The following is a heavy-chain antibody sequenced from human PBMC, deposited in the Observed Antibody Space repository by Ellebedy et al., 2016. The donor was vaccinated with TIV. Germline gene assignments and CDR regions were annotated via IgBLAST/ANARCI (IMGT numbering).Heavy chain of an antibody. CDR3: ARLPCGSTSCGGKAFDI. Sequence: ASVKVSXXASGYTFTDYGIAWVRQAPGRGLEWLGWFSAFNRNTNFAQKYQGRVSMTTDTSTSTAYMELRSLRSDDTAVYYCARLPCGSTSCGGKAFDIWGQGTMVTVSS. CDR1: GYTFTDYG. D-gene: IGHD2-2*01. V-gene: IGHV1-18*01. CDR2: FSAFNRNT. J-gene: IGHJ3*02.